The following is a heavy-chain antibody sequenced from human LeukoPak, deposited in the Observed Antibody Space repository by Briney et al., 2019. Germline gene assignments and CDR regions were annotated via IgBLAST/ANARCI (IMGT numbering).Heavy chain of an antibody. D-gene: IGHD1-26*01. CDR1: GFTFSDYY. Sequence: GGSLRLSCAASGFTFSDYYMSWFRQAPGKGLEWVSYISSSGSTIYYADSVKGRFTISRDNAKNSLYLQMHSLRAEDTAVYYCARRGMGALYYYYYYMDVWGKGTTVTVSS. J-gene: IGHJ6*03. CDR2: ISSSGSTI. V-gene: IGHV3-11*04. CDR3: ARRGMGALYYYYYYMDV.